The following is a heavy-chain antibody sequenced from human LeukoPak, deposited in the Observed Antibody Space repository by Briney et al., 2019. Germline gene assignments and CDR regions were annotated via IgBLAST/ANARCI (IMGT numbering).Heavy chain of an antibody. J-gene: IGHJ4*02. CDR2: ISSSSSYI. Sequence: PGGSLRLSCAASGFTFSSYSMNWVRQAPGKGLEWVSSISSSSSYIYYADSVKGRFTISRDNAKNSLYLQMNSLRAEDTAVYYCARDRKNYYGPYYFDYWGQGTLVTVSS. D-gene: IGHD3-10*01. CDR1: GFTFSSYS. V-gene: IGHV3-21*01. CDR3: ARDRKNYYGPYYFDY.